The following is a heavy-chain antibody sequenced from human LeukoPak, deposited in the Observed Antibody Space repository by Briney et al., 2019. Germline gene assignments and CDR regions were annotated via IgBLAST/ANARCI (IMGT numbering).Heavy chain of an antibody. CDR2: IIPIFGTA. D-gene: IGHD3-22*01. CDR3: AVNYYDSSGYYSWYFDY. CDR1: GYTFTSYY. V-gene: IGHV1-69*13. J-gene: IGHJ4*02. Sequence: SVKVSCKASGYTFTSYYMHWVRQAPGQGLEWMGGIIPIFGTANYAQKFQGRVTITADESTSTAYMELSSLRSEDTAVHYCAVNYYDSSGYYSWYFDYWGQGTLVTVSS.